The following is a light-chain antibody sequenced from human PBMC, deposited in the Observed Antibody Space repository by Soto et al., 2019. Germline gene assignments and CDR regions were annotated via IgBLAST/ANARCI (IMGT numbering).Light chain of an antibody. CDR2: DAS. V-gene: IGKV1-33*01. CDR1: QDINKY. Sequence: DLQMTQSPSSLSASVGDRVTITCQASQDINKYLNWFQQKPGKAPKLLIYDASNLETGVPSRFSGSGSGTDFTFTISSLQPEDTATYYCQQYNGFPYTFGQGTRLELK. J-gene: IGKJ2*01. CDR3: QQYNGFPYT.